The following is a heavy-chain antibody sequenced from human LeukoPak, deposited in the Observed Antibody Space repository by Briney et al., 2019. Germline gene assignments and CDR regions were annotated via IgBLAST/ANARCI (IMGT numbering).Heavy chain of an antibody. CDR1: GFTFSSYA. J-gene: IGHJ6*03. V-gene: IGHV3-21*01. CDR2: ISSSTSYI. CDR3: ARDVTVSGVVTSDYYMDV. D-gene: IGHD3-3*01. Sequence: GGSLRLSCAAYGFTFSSYAMNWVRQAPGKGLEWVSTISSSTSYIYYAVSVKGRFTISRDNAKNSLYLQMNSLRAEDTAVYYCARDVTVSGVVTSDYYMDVWGKGTTVTVSS.